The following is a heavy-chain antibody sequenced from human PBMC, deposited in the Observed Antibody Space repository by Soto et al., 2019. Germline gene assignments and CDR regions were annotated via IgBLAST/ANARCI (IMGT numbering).Heavy chain of an antibody. Sequence: PSETLSLTCTVSGGSISSYYWSWIWQPPGKGLEWIGYIYYSGSTNYNPSLKSRVTISVDTSKNQFSLKLSSVTAADTAVYYCSRRYGKNAFDIWGQGTMVTVSS. CDR2: IYYSGST. CDR3: SRRYGKNAFDI. V-gene: IGHV4-59*01. D-gene: IGHD5-18*01. J-gene: IGHJ3*02. CDR1: GGSISSYY.